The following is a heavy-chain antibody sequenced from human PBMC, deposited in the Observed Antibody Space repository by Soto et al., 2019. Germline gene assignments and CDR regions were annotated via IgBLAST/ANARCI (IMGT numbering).Heavy chain of an antibody. V-gene: IGHV3-49*04. Sequence: SVGSLRLSCTASGFRFGDYAMSWVRQAPGKGLEWVGFIRSKAYGGTTEYAASVKGRFTISRDDFKSIAYLQMNSLKTEDTAVYYCTTNYYDSSGYYFFDYWGQGTLVTVSS. CDR1: GFRFGDYA. CDR2: IRSKAYGGTT. J-gene: IGHJ4*02. D-gene: IGHD3-22*01. CDR3: TTNYYDSSGYYFFDY.